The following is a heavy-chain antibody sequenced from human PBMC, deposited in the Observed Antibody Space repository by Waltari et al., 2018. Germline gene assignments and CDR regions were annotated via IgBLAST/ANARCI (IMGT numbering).Heavy chain of an antibody. CDR3: ASGVGFWSLNGYDMGYYFDY. D-gene: IGHD5-12*01. J-gene: IGHJ4*02. CDR1: VASLPWTSHP. V-gene: IGHV4-39*01. Sequence: QLQLKESGPGLVKPSETLSLTCVVPVASLPWTSHPWGWARQSPGQGRAGIGSIYPTGTTYDRPSLKSRVSLSIDSSESQFSLKLSSVTATDTAVYFCASGVGFWSLNGYDMGYYFDYWGQGALVSVSS. CDR2: IYPTGTT.